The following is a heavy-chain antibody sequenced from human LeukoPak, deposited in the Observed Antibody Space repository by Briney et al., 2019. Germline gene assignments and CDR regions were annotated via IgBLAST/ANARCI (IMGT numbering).Heavy chain of an antibody. D-gene: IGHD3-10*01. V-gene: IGHV4-39*07. CDR2: IYYTGST. CDR1: GGSISSSSYY. Sequence: SETLSLTCTGSGGSISSSSYYWGWIRQPPGKGLEWIGSIYYTGSTYYNPSLKSRVTISVDTSKNQFSLRLTSVTAADTAVYYCATAGRDSGTYYTFFDYWGQGTLVTVSS. J-gene: IGHJ4*02. CDR3: ATAGRDSGTYYTFFDY.